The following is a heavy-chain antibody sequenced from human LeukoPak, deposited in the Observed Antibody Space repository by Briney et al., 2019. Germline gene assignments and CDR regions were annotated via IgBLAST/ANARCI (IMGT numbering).Heavy chain of an antibody. CDR2: INHSGST. Sequence: PSETLSLTCAVYGGSFSGYYWSWIRQPPGKGLEWIGEINHSGSTKYNPSLKSRVTISVDTSKNQFPLKLSSATAAHTAVYYCARGPDHYVWGSYRPYYFDYWGQGTLVTVSS. V-gene: IGHV4-34*01. CDR1: GGSFSGYY. J-gene: IGHJ4*02. CDR3: ARGPDHYVWGSYRPYYFDY. D-gene: IGHD3-16*02.